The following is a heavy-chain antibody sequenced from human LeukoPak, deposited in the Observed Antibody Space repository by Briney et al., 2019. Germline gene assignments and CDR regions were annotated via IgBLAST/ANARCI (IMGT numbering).Heavy chain of an antibody. CDR2: ISAYNGNT. V-gene: IGHV1-18*01. CDR3: ARKSRVLRYFDWPGPYDI. Sequence: ASVKVSCKASGYTFTSYGISWVRQAPGQGLDWMGWISAYNGNTNYAQKLQGRVTMTTDTSTSTAYMELRSLRSDDTAVYYCARKSRVLRYFDWPGPYDIWGQGTMVTVSS. CDR1: GYTFTSYG. D-gene: IGHD3-9*01. J-gene: IGHJ3*02.